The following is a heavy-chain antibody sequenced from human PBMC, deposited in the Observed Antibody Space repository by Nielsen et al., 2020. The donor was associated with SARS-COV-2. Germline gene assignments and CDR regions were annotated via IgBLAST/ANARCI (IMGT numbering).Heavy chain of an antibody. CDR1: GGSISSYY. D-gene: IGHD3-10*01. CDR2: IYYRGAT. CDR3: ARGDIRGSGNYYPNKLVDY. V-gene: IGHV4-59*01. Sequence: SETLSLTCIVSGGSISSYYWSWIRQPPGKGLEWIGYIYYRGATKYNPSLRSRVTISEDTSKNQFSLKLTSVTAADTAVYYCARGDIRGSGNYYPNKLVDYWGQGTLVTVSS. J-gene: IGHJ4*02.